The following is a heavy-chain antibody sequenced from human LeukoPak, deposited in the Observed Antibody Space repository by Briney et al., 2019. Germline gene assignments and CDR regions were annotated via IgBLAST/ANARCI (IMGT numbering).Heavy chain of an antibody. Sequence: GGSLRLSCAASRFTFSSYGMHWVRQAPGKGLEWVAVISYDGSNKYYADSVKGRFTISRDNSKNTLYLQMNSLRAEDTAVYYCGKDAITAIRGDSGLDAWGQGTTVTVSS. CDR2: ISYDGSNK. D-gene: IGHD3-10*01. J-gene: IGHJ6*02. V-gene: IGHV3-30*18. CDR1: RFTFSSYG. CDR3: GKDAITAIRGDSGLDA.